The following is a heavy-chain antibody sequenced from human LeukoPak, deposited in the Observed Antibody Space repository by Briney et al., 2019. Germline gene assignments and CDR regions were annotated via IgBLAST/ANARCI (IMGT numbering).Heavy chain of an antibody. J-gene: IGHJ4*02. V-gene: IGHV3-30*02. CDR3: AKVRVGTAHFDY. CDR2: LRYDGSSK. D-gene: IGHD2-15*01. CDR1: GFTFSNSG. Sequence: GGSLRLSCAASGFTFSNSGMHWVRQAPGKGLEWVSFLRYDGSSKFYTDSVQGRFTISRDNSKNTLYLQMNSLRPEDTAVYYCAKVRVGTAHFDYWGQGTLVTVSS.